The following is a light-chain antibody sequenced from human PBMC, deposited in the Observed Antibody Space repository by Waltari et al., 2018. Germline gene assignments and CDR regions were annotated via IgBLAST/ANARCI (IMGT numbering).Light chain of an antibody. J-gene: IGKJ4*01. V-gene: IGKV4-1*01. Sequence: DIVMTQSPDSLAVSLGERATINCKSSQRVLYSSHNTDSLAWYQQKPGQPPKLLIYWASTRESGVPDRFSGSGSGTDFTLTISSLQAEDVAVYYCQQYYSTPLTFGGGTKVEIK. CDR2: WAS. CDR1: QRVLYSSHNTDS. CDR3: QQYYSTPLT.